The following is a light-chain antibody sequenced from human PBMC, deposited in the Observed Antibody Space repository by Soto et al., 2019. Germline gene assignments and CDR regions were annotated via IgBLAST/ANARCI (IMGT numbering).Light chain of an antibody. CDR1: QSVLYSSNNKNY. Sequence: DIVMTQSPDSLAVSLGERATINCKSSQSVLYSSNNKNYLAWYQQKPGQPPKLLIYWASTRESGVPDRFSGSGSETDFTLTISRLQAEDVAVYHCQQYYPTPSPTFGGGTKVEIK. CDR3: QQYYPTPSPT. CDR2: WAS. V-gene: IGKV4-1*01. J-gene: IGKJ4*01.